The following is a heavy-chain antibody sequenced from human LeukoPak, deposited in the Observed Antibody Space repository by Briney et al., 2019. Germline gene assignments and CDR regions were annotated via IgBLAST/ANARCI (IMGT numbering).Heavy chain of an antibody. CDR3: ARLGYSSGWYNGY. CDR2: IYTSGST. CDR1: GGSISSGTYY. Sequence: PSETLSLTCTVSGGSISSGTYYWSWIRQPAGKGLEWIGRIYTSGSTNYNPSLKSRVTISVDTSKNQFSLKLSSVTAADTAVYYCARLGYSSGWYNGYWGQGTLVTVSS. J-gene: IGHJ4*02. V-gene: IGHV4-61*02. D-gene: IGHD6-19*01.